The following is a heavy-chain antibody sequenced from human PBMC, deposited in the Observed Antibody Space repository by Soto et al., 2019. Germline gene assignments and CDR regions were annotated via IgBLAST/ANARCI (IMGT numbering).Heavy chain of an antibody. D-gene: IGHD1-1*01. CDR2: IIPIFGSV. J-gene: IGHJ4*02. V-gene: IGHV1-69*01. CDR1: GGTFSSYP. CDR3: ARPRTTGTTKGYDY. Sequence: QVQLVQSGAEVKKPGSSVKVSCKASGGTFSSYPISWVRQAPGQGLEWMGVIIPIFGSVNSAQKFQDRVTITADESTSTAYMELSSLRSEDTAVYYCARPRTTGTTKGYDYWGQGTLVTVSS.